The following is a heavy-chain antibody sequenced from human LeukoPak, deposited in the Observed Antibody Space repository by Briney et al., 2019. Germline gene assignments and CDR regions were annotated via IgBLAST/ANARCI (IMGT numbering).Heavy chain of an antibody. J-gene: IGHJ4*02. CDR3: ARIGYSSSSFDY. D-gene: IGHD6-13*01. Sequence: GGSLRLSCAASGFTFSNKYMTWVRQAPGKGLEWVSLIYSDGRTYYADSVKGRCTISRDNSKNTLYLQMNSLRAEDTAVYYCARIGYSSSSFDYWGQGTLVTVSS. CDR1: GFTFSNKY. V-gene: IGHV3-53*01. CDR2: IYSDGRT.